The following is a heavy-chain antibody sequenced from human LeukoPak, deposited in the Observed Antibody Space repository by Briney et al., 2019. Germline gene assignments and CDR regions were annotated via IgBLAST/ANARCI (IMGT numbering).Heavy chain of an antibody. CDR3: ARDLSEKYSIDY. Sequence: GRSLRLSCASSGFTFSGYAIHLVHQAPGKRLEWVAFISYDGSIKYYADSVKGRCTISRDSSKNTLNLQINSLRAEDTAVYYCARDLSEKYSIDYWGQGTLVTVSS. CDR1: GFTFSGYA. D-gene: IGHD2-15*01. V-gene: IGHV3-30-3*01. J-gene: IGHJ4*02. CDR2: ISYDGSIK.